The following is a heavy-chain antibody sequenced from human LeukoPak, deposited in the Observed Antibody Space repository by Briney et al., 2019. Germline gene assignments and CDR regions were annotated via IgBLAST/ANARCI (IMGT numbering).Heavy chain of an antibody. V-gene: IGHV3-33*01. Sequence: GGSLRLSCAASGFTFSSYGMHGVREAPGKGLEWVVVIWYEGSNKYYADPVKGRFTISRDNSKNTLYLLMNSLRAEDTAVYYCASGETDDFGDYEYFQHRGQGTLVTGSS. CDR3: ASGETDDFGDYEYFQH. CDR1: GFTFSSYG. D-gene: IGHD4-17*01. J-gene: IGHJ1*01. CDR2: IWYEGSNK.